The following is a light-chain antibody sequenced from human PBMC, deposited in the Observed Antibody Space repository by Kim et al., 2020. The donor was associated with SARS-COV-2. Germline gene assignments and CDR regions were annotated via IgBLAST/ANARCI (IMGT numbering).Light chain of an antibody. J-gene: IGLJ2*01. CDR1: KLGDKY. CDR3: QAWDSSRVV. CDR2: QDS. Sequence: SYELTQPPSVSVSPGQTASIARSGDKLGDKYACWYQQKPGQSPVLVIYQDSKRPSGIPERFSGSNSGNTATLTISGTQAMDEADYYCQAWDSSRVVFGGG. V-gene: IGLV3-1*01.